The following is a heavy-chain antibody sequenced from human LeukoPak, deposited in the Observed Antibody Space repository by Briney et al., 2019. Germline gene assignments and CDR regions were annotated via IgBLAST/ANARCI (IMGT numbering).Heavy chain of an antibody. D-gene: IGHD2-15*01. V-gene: IGHV1-2*02. CDR3: ARDPPLYCSGGSCYSGRS. Sequence: ASVKVSCKAFGYTFTGYYMHWVRQAPGQGLEWMGWINPNSGGTNYAQKFQGRVTMTRDTSISTAYMELSRLRSDDTAVYYCARDPPLYCSGGSCYSGRSWGQGTLVTVSS. CDR1: GYTFTGYY. J-gene: IGHJ4*02. CDR2: INPNSGGT.